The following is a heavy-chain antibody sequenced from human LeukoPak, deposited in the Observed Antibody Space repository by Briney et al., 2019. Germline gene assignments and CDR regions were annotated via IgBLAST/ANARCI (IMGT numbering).Heavy chain of an antibody. CDR3: ARDAQGTTGLAFDL. V-gene: IGHV3-7*01. CDR2: IKHDGSER. Sequence: GGSLRLSCAASGFTFSIYWMNWVRQTPGKGLEWVAIIKHDGSERFYVDSVKGRFTVSRDNAKNSLYLQMNSLRAEDSAVYYRARDAQGTTGLAFDLWGQGTMVTVSS. J-gene: IGHJ3*01. CDR1: GFTFSIYW. D-gene: IGHD2-8*02.